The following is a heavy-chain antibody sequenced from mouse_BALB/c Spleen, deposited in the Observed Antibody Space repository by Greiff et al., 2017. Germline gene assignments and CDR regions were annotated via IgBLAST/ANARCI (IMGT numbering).Heavy chain of an antibody. D-gene: IGHD2-14*01. CDR3: ARGGVRRGDYAMDY. CDR1: GFSLTGYG. Sequence: QVQLKESGPGLVAPSQSLSITCNVSGFSLTGYGVNWVRQPPGKGLEWLGMLWGDGSTDYNSALKSRLSISKDNSKSQVFLKMNSLQTDDTARYYCARGGVRRGDYAMDYWGQGTSVTVSS. CDR2: LWGDGST. J-gene: IGHJ4*01. V-gene: IGHV2-6-7*01.